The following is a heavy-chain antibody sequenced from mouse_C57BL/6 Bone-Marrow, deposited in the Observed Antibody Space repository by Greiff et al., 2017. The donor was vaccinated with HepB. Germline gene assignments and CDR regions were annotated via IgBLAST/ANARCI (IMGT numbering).Heavy chain of an antibody. D-gene: IGHD1-1*01. V-gene: IGHV5-6*01. Sequence: EVQRVESGGDLVKPGGSLKLSCAASGFTFSSYGMSWVRQTPDKRLEWVATISSGGSYTYYPDSVKGRFTISRDNAKNTLYLQMSSLKSEDTAMYYGAGPASDYYGGSYWYFDVWGPGTTVTVSS. CDR3: AGPASDYYGGSYWYFDV. CDR1: GFTFSSYG. CDR2: ISSGGSYT. J-gene: IGHJ1*01.